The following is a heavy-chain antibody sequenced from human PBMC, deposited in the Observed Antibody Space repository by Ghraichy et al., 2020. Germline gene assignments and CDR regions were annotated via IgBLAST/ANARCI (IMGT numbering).Heavy chain of an antibody. D-gene: IGHD1-14*01. CDR2: INHSGST. CDR1: GGSFSGYY. CDR3: ARRGGVTPTQVNHYYGMDV. J-gene: IGHJ6*02. Sequence: SETLSLTCAVYGGSFSGYYWSWIRQPPGKGLEWIGEINHSGSTNYNPSLKSRVTISVDTSKNQFSLKLSSVTAADTAVYYCARRGGVTPTQVNHYYGMDVWGQGTTVTVSS. V-gene: IGHV4-34*01.